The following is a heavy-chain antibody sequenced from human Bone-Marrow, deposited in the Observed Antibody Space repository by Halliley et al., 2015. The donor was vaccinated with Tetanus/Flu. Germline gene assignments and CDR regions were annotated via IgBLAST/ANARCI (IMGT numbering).Heavy chain of an antibody. D-gene: IGHD6-19*01. CDR2: IYFRGNT. V-gene: IGHV4-59*01. Sequence: SWIRQPPGKEPEWIGYIYFRGNTNSNPSLKSRLTISVDTSKNQFSLELRSVTAADTAVYYCARGSGYSSYMMDVWDQGP. CDR3: ARGSGYSSYMMDV. J-gene: IGHJ6*02.